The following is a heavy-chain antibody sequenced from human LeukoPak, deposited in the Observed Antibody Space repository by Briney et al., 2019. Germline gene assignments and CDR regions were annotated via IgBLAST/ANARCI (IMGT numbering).Heavy chain of an antibody. CDR1: GFTFDNYA. Sequence: GGSLRLSCAASGFTFDNYAMSWVRQAPGEGLEWVSTISVSDTFYADSVRGRFTISRDSSRNAIYLLMNSLRTEDTALYYCAKRAPPGTAAGVPYYFDYWGQGTLVTVSS. V-gene: IGHV3-23*01. CDR3: AKRAPPGTAAGVPYYFDY. D-gene: IGHD6-25*01. CDR2: ISVSDT. J-gene: IGHJ4*02.